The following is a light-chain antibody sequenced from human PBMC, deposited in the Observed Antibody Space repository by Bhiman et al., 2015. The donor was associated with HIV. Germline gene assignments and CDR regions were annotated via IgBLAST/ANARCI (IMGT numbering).Light chain of an antibody. CDR2: DVS. CDR3: SSLTSSLTYV. J-gene: IGLJ1*01. CDR1: SSDIGSWNF. Sequence: QSALTQPAFVSGSLGQSITISCTGTSSDIGSWNFVSWFQQYPGKAPKVMIFDVSNRPSGISNRFSGSKSGNTASLTISGLQAEDEADYYCSSLTSSLTYVFGTGTNVTVL. V-gene: IGLV2-14*03.